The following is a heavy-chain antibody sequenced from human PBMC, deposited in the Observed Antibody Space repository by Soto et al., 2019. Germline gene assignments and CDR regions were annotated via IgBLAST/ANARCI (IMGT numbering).Heavy chain of an antibody. CDR2: IYYSGTT. CDR3: ASRQQQLALVES. Sequence: QVQLQESGPGLVKPSHTLSLTCNVTEGYIGSGNYFWSWNRQPPGKGLEWIGHIYYSGTTFYNPSLKSRVTISVDASKDQFSLKLTSVTAADTAIYYCASRQQQLALVESWGQGTPVTVSS. J-gene: IGHJ4*02. CDR1: EGYIGSGNYF. V-gene: IGHV4-30-4*01. D-gene: IGHD6-13*01.